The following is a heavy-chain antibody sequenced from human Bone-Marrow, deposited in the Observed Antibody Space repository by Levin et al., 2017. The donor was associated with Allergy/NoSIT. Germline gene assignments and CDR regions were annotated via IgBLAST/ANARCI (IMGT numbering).Heavy chain of an antibody. V-gene: IGHV4-31*03. CDR1: GGSIRTGGFH. CDR3: AREDGYVFDY. CDR2: IYYSGNT. D-gene: IGHD5-24*01. J-gene: IGHJ4*02. Sequence: SQTLSLTCSLSGGSIRTGGFHWSWVRQRPGKGLEWIGYIYYSGNTYYNPSLQSRLSISIDTSKNQFSLRLTSVTAADTAVYYCAREDGYVFDYWGQGTLVTVAS.